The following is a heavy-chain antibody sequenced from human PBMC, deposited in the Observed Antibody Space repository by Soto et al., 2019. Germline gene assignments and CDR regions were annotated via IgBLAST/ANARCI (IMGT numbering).Heavy chain of an antibody. CDR1: GGTFSSYA. V-gene: IGHV1-69*13. Sequence: SVKVSCKASGGTFSSYAISWVRQAPGQGLEWMGGIIPIFSSANYAQKFQGRVTITADESTSTAYMEMSSLRTEDTAVYYCARGQEYRYGWYYYGMDVWGQGTTVTVSS. D-gene: IGHD5-18*01. CDR2: IIPIFSSA. CDR3: ARGQEYRYGWYYYGMDV. J-gene: IGHJ6*02.